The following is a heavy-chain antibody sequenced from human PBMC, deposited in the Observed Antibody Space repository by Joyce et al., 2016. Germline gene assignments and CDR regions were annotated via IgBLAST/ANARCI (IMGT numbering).Heavy chain of an antibody. CDR3: ASPRSCSSAHCYDTLNY. V-gene: IGHV1-2*06. CDR1: GYTFTDYY. D-gene: IGHD2-2*01. CDR2: INPNNGGT. Sequence: QVQLVQSGAEVKKPGASVKVSCKTSGYTFTDYYMHWVRQVPGQGREWMGRINPNNGGTDDAQKVHGRVNMAGDTSISTAYMEVSRLRSDDTAVYYCASPRSCSSAHCYDTLNYWGQGTLVTVSS. J-gene: IGHJ4*02.